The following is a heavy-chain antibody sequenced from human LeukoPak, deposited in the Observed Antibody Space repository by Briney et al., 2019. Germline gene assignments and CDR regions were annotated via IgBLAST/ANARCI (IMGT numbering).Heavy chain of an antibody. V-gene: IGHV4-59*01. CDR3: ARVDGYSSSWYVDY. CDR2: NYYSGST. Sequence: SETLSLTCTVSGGSISSYYWSWIRQPPGKGLEWIGYNYYSGSTNYNPSLKSRVTISVDTSKNQFSLKLSSVTAADTAVYYCARVDGYSSSWYVDYWGQGTLVTVSS. CDR1: GGSISSYY. D-gene: IGHD6-13*01. J-gene: IGHJ4*02.